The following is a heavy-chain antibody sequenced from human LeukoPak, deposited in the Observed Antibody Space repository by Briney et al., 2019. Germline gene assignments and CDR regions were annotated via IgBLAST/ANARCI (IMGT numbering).Heavy chain of an antibody. CDR3: TTDNSYNYNYKGMDV. D-gene: IGHD2-2*02. J-gene: IGHJ6*02. V-gene: IGHV3-7*01. Sequence: GGSLRLSCAASGFTFSNYWMSCVRQAPGKGLECVAYIKEDGSVKKYVDSGKGRFTISRDNAKNSLILQMDSLRDEDTAVYYCTTDNSYNYNYKGMDVWGQGTTVTVS. CDR2: IKEDGSVK. CDR1: GFTFSNYW.